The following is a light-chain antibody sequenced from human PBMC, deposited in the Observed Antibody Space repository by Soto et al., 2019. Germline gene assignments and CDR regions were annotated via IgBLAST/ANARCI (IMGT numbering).Light chain of an antibody. Sequence: MTQSAGTLAVSPGGGDILACRASQSVSNNLAWYHQRPGQAPRLLIYSVSARATGVPARFSGSGSGTEFTRTICRQQCEDVGVYYWQQYAYGGTFGQGTKVDIK. V-gene: IGKV3-15*01. CDR3: QQYAYGGT. CDR1: QSVSNN. J-gene: IGKJ1*01. CDR2: SVS.